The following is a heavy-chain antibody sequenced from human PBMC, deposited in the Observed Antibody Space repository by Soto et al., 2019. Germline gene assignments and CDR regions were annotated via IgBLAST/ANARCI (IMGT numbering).Heavy chain of an antibody. J-gene: IGHJ4*02. D-gene: IGHD1-1*01. Sequence: EVQLVESGGGLVQPGRSLRLSCVTSGLTFDDYAMHWVQQAPGKGLEWVSSISWNSGNIDYADSGKGRFTVSRDNARNSLYLHMDSLRSEDTALYYCARDASITTSYLPYWGQGTLVTVSS. V-gene: IGHV3-9*01. CDR1: GLTFDDYA. CDR2: ISWNSGNI. CDR3: ARDASITTSYLPY.